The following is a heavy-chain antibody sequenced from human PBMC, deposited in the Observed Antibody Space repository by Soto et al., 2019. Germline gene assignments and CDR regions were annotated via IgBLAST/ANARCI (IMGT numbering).Heavy chain of an antibody. Sequence: QVQLVESGGGVVQPGRSLRLSCAASGFTFSSYGMHWVRQAPGKGLEWVAVIWYDGSNKYYADSMKGRFTISRDNXKNTRYLQMNSLSAEDTAVYYCARDKSRPADYGMDVWGQGTTVTVSS. CDR2: IWYDGSNK. V-gene: IGHV3-33*01. J-gene: IGHJ6*02. CDR3: ARDKSRPADYGMDV. CDR1: GFTFSSYG. D-gene: IGHD6-13*01.